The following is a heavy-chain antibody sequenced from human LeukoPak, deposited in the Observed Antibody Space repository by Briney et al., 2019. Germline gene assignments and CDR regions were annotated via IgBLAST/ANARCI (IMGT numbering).Heavy chain of an antibody. J-gene: IGHJ3*02. CDR3: ARQSYIAGDNWNYVLNGDDALDI. V-gene: IGHV1-18*01. CDR2: ITAYDGNT. CDR1: GYTFSRYG. D-gene: IGHD1-7*01. Sequence: SMKVSCKASGYTFSRYGITWVRQAPGQGLEWMGWITAYDGNTNFAQNFQARVTMTTDTSTNTAYMELRGLRSDDTAVYYCARQSYIAGDNWNYVLNGDDALDIWGQGTMVTVSS.